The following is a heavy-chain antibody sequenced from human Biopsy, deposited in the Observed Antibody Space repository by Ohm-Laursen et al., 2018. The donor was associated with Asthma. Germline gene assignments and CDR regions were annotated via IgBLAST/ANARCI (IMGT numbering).Heavy chain of an antibody. D-gene: IGHD2-21*02. CDR2: ISYDGRNT. J-gene: IGHJ6*02. CDR3: ARGGLHYYEYYGMDV. Sequence: SLRLSCTASGFTFDNYTMHWVRQAPGKGLEWVAIISYDGRNTYYADSVEGRFTISRDNSKNTLFLQMSSLRPEDTAVYYCARGGLHYYEYYGMDVWGQGATVTVSS. CDR1: GFTFDNYT. V-gene: IGHV3-30*04.